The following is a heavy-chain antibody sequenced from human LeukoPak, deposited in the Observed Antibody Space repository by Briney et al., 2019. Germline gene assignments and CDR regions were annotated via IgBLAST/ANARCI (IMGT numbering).Heavy chain of an antibody. V-gene: IGHV5-51*01. J-gene: IGHJ2*01. CDR2: IYPGDSDT. Sequence: GESLKFSCEGSGYSFSSYWIGWVRQMPGKGLEWMGIIYPGDSDTRYSPSFQGQVTISADKSISIAYLQWSGLKASDTATYYCARAPARSTISSAWYFDLWGRGTLVTVSS. CDR3: ARAPARSTISSAWYFDL. D-gene: IGHD2-2*01. CDR1: GYSFSSYW.